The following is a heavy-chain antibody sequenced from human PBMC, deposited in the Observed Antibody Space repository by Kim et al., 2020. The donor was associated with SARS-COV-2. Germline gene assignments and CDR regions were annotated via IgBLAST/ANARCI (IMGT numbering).Heavy chain of an antibody. D-gene: IGHD6-13*01. Sequence: SVKVSCKASGGTFSSYAISWVRQAPGQGLEWMGGIIPIFGTANYAQKFQGRVTITADESTSTAYMELSSLRSEDTAVYYCARGFWRHNIDSSSWYGDYYYYGMDVWGQGTTVTVSS. CDR3: ARGFWRHNIDSSSWYGDYYYYGMDV. CDR1: GGTFSSYA. V-gene: IGHV1-69*13. CDR2: IIPIFGTA. J-gene: IGHJ6*02.